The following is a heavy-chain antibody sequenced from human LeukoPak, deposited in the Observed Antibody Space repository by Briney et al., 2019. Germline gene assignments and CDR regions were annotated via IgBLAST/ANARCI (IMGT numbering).Heavy chain of an antibody. CDR3: ARVLRGSRGRVGY. V-gene: IGHV3-7*01. CDR1: GFTFSSYW. D-gene: IGHD5-12*01. J-gene: IGHJ4*02. Sequence: GGSLRLTCAASGFTFSSYWTSWVRQAPGKGLEWVANIKQDGSEKYYVDSVKGRFTISRDNAKNSLYLQMNSLRAEDTAVYYCARVLRGSRGRVGYWGQGTLVTVSS. CDR2: IKQDGSEK.